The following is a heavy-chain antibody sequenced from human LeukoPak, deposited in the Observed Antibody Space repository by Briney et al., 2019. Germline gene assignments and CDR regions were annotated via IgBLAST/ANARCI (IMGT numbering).Heavy chain of an antibody. Sequence: GGSLRLSCAASGFTFSSNWMHWVRQVPGKGLVWVSHINTDGSSTRYAESVKGRFTISRDNAKNTLYLQMNSLRAEDTAVYYCARDPGNYMDVWGKGTTVTVSS. CDR3: ARDPGNYMDV. CDR1: GFTFSSNW. CDR2: INTDGSST. V-gene: IGHV3-74*01. J-gene: IGHJ6*03.